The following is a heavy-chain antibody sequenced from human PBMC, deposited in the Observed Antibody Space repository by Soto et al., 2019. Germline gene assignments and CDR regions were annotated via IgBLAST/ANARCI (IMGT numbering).Heavy chain of an antibody. Sequence: QVQLQQWGAGLLKPSETLSLTCAVYGGSFSGYYWSWIRQPPGKGLEWIGEINHSGSTHYNPSLKSRDTISVDTSKHPFSLTLRSVTAADTAVYYCASRPYIWGSYRSLGAFDIWGQGTMVTVSS. CDR1: GGSFSGYY. J-gene: IGHJ3*02. D-gene: IGHD3-16*02. CDR3: ASRPYIWGSYRSLGAFDI. V-gene: IGHV4-34*01. CDR2: INHSGST.